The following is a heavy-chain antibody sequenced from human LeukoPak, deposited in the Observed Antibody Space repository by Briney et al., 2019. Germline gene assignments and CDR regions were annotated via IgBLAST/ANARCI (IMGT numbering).Heavy chain of an antibody. CDR2: IYYSGST. D-gene: IGHD3-22*01. V-gene: IGHV4-59*01. Sequence: PSETLPLTCTVSGGSISSYYWSWIRQPPGKGLEWIGYIYYSGSTDYNPSLKSRVTISVDTSKNQFSLKLSSVTAADTAVYYCARVPYYYDSSGYYYSYFDYWGQGTLVTVSS. CDR1: GGSISSYY. J-gene: IGHJ4*02. CDR3: ARVPYYYDSSGYYYSYFDY.